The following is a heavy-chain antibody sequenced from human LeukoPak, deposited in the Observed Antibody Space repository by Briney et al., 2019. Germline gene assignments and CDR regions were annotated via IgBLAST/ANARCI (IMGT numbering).Heavy chain of an antibody. CDR2: INEDGSTT. Sequence: PGGSLRLSCAASGFTFSSNWMHWVRQAPGKGLVWVSRINEDGSTTNYADSVKGRSTIFRDNAKNTLYLQMNSLRAEDTAVYCCVRDLGGRSGHWGQGTLVTVSS. V-gene: IGHV3-74*01. CDR1: GFTFSSNW. CDR3: VRDLGGRSGH. D-gene: IGHD1-26*01. J-gene: IGHJ4*02.